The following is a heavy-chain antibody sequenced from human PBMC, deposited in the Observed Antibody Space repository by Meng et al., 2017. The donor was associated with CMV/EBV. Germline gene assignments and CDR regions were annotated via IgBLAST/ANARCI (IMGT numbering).Heavy chain of an antibody. CDR1: GYTFTSYD. CDR2: MNPNSGKT. Sequence: ASVKVSCKASGYTFTSYDINWVRQATGQGLEWMGWMNPNSGKTGYAQKFQGRVTMTRNTSISTAYMELSSLRSEDTAVYYCARGLDPTTVENWFDPWGQGTLVTVSS. CDR3: ARGLDPTTVENWFDP. J-gene: IGHJ5*02. V-gene: IGHV1-8*01. D-gene: IGHD4-23*01.